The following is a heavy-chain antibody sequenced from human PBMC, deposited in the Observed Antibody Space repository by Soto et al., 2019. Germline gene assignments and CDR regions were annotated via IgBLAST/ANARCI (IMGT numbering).Heavy chain of an antibody. D-gene: IGHD3-3*01. Sequence: ASVKVSCKASGYTFTSYAMHWVRQAPGQRLEWMGWINAGNGNTKYSQKFQGRVTMTRDTSTSTAYMELRSLRSDDTAVYYCARRLEWGNYYYYGMDVWGQGTTVTVSS. J-gene: IGHJ6*02. CDR3: ARRLEWGNYYYYGMDV. V-gene: IGHV1-3*01. CDR1: GYTFTSYA. CDR2: INAGNGNT.